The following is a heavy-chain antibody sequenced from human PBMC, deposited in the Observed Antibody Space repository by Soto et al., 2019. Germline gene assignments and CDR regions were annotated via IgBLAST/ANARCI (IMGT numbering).Heavy chain of an antibody. J-gene: IGHJ4*02. Sequence: QVQLVQSGAEVKKPGASVKVSCKASGYTFTGYYMHWVRQAPGQGLEWMGWINPNRGGTNYAQKFQVMVTMARDTSISSAYMELSRLRSDDTAVYYCAILETGVDGYHFDYWGQGTLVTVSS. CDR1: GYTFTGYY. D-gene: IGHD5-12*01. CDR2: INPNRGGT. V-gene: IGHV1-2*02. CDR3: AILETGVDGYHFDY.